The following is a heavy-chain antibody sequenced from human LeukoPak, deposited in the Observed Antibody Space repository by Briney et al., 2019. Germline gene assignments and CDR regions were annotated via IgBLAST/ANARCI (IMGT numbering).Heavy chain of an antibody. CDR2: IYYSGST. D-gene: IGHD3-10*01. CDR1: GGSISSYY. Sequence: SETLSLTCTVSGGSISSYYWSWIRQPPGKGLEWIGYIYYSGSTNYNPSLKSRVTISVDTSKNQFSLKLSSVTAADTAVYYCARSNGSGSYYFDYWGQGTLVTVSS. CDR3: ARSNGSGSYYFDY. V-gene: IGHV4-59*01. J-gene: IGHJ4*02.